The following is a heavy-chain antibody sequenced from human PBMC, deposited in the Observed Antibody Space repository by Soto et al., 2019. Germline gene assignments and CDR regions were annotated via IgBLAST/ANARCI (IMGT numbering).Heavy chain of an antibody. D-gene: IGHD3-3*01. Sequence: QLQLQESGPGLVKPSETLSLTCTVSGGSISSSSYYWGWIRQPPGKGLEWIGSIYYSGSTYYNPSLKSRVTISVDTSKNQFSLKLSSVTAADTAVYCCARQVGGFLDLSYWGQGTLVTVSS. J-gene: IGHJ4*02. CDR3: ARQVGGFLDLSY. CDR1: GGSISSSSYY. V-gene: IGHV4-39*01. CDR2: IYYSGST.